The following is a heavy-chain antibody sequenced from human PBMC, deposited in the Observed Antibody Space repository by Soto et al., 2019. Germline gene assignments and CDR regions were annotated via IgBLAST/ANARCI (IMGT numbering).Heavy chain of an antibody. CDR3: ARRGYRGYPFDC. Sequence: EVHLVESGGGLVQPGGSLRLSCAASGFTFSSYSMNWVRQAPGKGLEWISYISSSATVYYADSVRGRFTISRDNAKNSLYLHMNSLRDEATAVYYWARRGYRGYPFDCWGQGALVTVSA. J-gene: IGHJ4*02. CDR2: ISSSATV. CDR1: GFTFSSYS. D-gene: IGHD5-12*01. V-gene: IGHV3-48*02.